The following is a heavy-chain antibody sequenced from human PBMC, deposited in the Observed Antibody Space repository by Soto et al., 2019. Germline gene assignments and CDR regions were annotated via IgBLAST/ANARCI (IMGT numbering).Heavy chain of an antibody. J-gene: IGHJ4*02. CDR1: GGTFRNQG. D-gene: IGHD3-10*02. CDR2: IIPIFGRA. CDR3: ARDGPLFDRNSYYFLY. Sequence: QVQLVQSGAEVKKPGSSVRVTCKASGGTFRNQGISWVRQAPGQGLEWVGGIIPIFGRAKYAQRFQGRVTITADESTSTAYLELSSLRSEDTAVYYCARDGPLFDRNSYYFLYWGPGTLVTVSS. V-gene: IGHV1-69*01.